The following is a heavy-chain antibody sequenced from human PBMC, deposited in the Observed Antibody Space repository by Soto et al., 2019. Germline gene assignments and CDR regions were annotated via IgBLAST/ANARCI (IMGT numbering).Heavy chain of an antibody. CDR3: AREHISGPEGH. CDR2: IYSGGST. Sequence: GSLRLSCAASGFTVSSNYMSWVRQAPGKGLEWVSVIYSGGSTYYADSVKGRFTISRDNSKNTLYLQMNSLRAEDTAVYYCAREHISGPEGHWGQGTLVTVSS. CDR1: GFTVSSNY. D-gene: IGHD2-21*01. J-gene: IGHJ4*02. V-gene: IGHV3-53*01.